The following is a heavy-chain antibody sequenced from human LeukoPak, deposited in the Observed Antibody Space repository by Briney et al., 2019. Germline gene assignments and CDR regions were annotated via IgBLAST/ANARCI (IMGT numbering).Heavy chain of an antibody. CDR1: VGTFTIYA. CDR3: ARDTVEMATIRYQYYYMDV. J-gene: IGHJ6*03. CDR2: IIPIFGTA. V-gene: IGHV1-69*01. Sequence: SVTVSCTASVGTFTIYAISWVRQAPGQGLEWMGGIIPIFGTANYAQKFQGRVTITADESTSTAYMELSSLRSEDTAVYYCARDTVEMATIRYQYYYMDVWGKGTTVTVSS. D-gene: IGHD5-24*01.